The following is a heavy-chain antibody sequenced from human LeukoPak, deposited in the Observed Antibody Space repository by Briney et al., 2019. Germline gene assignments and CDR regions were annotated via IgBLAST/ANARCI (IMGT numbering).Heavy chain of an antibody. CDR3: ARHDIVVVPAAMVAVGYPGWFDP. J-gene: IGHJ5*02. D-gene: IGHD2-2*01. CDR1: GYTFTSYG. V-gene: IGHV1-18*01. Sequence: ASVKVSCKASGYTFTSYGISWVRQAPGQGLEWMGWISAYNGNTNYAQKLQGRVTMTTDTSTSTAYMELRSLRSDDTAVYYCARHDIVVVPAAMVAVGYPGWFDPWGQGTLVTVSS. CDR2: ISAYNGNT.